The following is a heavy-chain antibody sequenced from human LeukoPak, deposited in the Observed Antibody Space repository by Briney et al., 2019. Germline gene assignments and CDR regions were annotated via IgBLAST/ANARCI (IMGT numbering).Heavy chain of an antibody. CDR3: ASHYASGSSSGY. J-gene: IGHJ4*02. CDR2: IFSGGTT. D-gene: IGHD3-10*01. CDR1: GLTVSSNY. V-gene: IGHV3-53*01. Sequence: GGSLRLSCAASGLTVSSNYMSWVRQAPGKGLEWVSVIFSGGTTYYADSVQGRFTISRDNAKNTLFLQMNTLRAEDTAVYYCASHYASGSSSGYWGQGTLVTVSS.